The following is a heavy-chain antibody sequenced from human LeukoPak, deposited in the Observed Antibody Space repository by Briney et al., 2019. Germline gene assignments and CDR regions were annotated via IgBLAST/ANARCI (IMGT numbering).Heavy chain of an antibody. V-gene: IGHV5-51*01. CDR1: GYRFTSYW. Sequence: GESLKISCKGSGYRFTSYWIGWVRQVPGKGLEWMGILYPSDSDTRYSPSFQGQVSISADKSISAAYLQWSSLQASDTAMYYCARPTYFYDSSGYLDALDIWGQGTRVTVSS. J-gene: IGHJ3*02. D-gene: IGHD3-22*01. CDR2: LYPSDSDT. CDR3: ARPTYFYDSSGYLDALDI.